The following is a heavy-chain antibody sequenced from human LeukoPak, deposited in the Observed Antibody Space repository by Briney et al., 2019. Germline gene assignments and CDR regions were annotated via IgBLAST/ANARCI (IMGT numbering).Heavy chain of an antibody. V-gene: IGHV4-31*03. CDR1: GVSISSGGYY. CDR2: IYYSGST. Sequence: SQTLSLTCTVSGVSISSGGYYWSWIRQHPGKGLEWIGYIYYSGSTYYNPSLKSRVTISVDTSKNQFSLKLSSVTAADTAVYYCARVTGYDILTGEYYFDYWGQGTLVTVSS. D-gene: IGHD3-9*01. CDR3: ARVTGYDILTGEYYFDY. J-gene: IGHJ4*02.